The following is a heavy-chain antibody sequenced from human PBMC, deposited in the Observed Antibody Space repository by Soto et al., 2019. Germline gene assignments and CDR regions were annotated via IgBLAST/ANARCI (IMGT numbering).Heavy chain of an antibody. Sequence: SETLSLTCTVSGGSITSGGYYWSWIRQHPGKGLEWLGYIYDSGSTFYNPSLKSRITLSVDTSKNQFSLKLSSVTVADTAVYFCAREQAGYFYGIDYWGQGTLVTVSS. CDR2: IYDSGST. CDR3: AREQAGYFYGIDY. CDR1: GGSITSGGYY. D-gene: IGHD3-10*01. J-gene: IGHJ4*02. V-gene: IGHV4-31*03.